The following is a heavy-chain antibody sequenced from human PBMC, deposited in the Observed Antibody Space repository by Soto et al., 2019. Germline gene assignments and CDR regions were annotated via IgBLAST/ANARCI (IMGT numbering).Heavy chain of an antibody. V-gene: IGHV1-18*01. D-gene: IGHD3-16*01. J-gene: IGHJ3*01. CDR2: TYKSNT. CDR3: ARGPTVGDF. CDR1: GYSFTSYG. Sequence: QVQLAQSGAEVRKPGTSVKVSCKASGYSFTSYGVTWVRQAPGQGLEWMGGTYKSNTNYAQKVQGRVTMTTDTSTSTAYMELRSLTSDDTAVYYCARGPTVGDFWGQGTLVTVSS.